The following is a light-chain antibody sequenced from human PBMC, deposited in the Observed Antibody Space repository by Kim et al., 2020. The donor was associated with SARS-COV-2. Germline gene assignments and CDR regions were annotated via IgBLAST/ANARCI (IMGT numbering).Light chain of an antibody. CDR2: NDD. CDR1: SANIGINA. Sequence: GQRVKISCSGSSANIGINAVPWSQLFPGTAPKLLIYNDDRRPSGVPDRFSGSKSGTSASLALSGLLSDDEADDYCATWDDSLEAWVFGGGTQLTVL. J-gene: IGLJ3*02. V-gene: IGLV1-44*01. CDR3: ATWDDSLEAWV.